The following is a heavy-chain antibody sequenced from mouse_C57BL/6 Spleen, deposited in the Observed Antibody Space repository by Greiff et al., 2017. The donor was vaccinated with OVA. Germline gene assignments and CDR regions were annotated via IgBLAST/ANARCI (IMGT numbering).Heavy chain of an antibody. V-gene: IGHV1-50*01. CDR1: GYTFTSYW. CDR2: IDPSDSYT. J-gene: IGHJ2*01. CDR3: TRKISLPCFDY. D-gene: IGHD2-1*01. Sequence: QVQLQQPGAELVKPGASVKLSCKASGYTFTSYWMQWVKQRPGQGLEWIGEIDPSDSYTNYNQKFKGKATLTVDTSSSTAYMQLSSLTSEDSAVYYCTRKISLPCFDYWGQGTTLTVSS.